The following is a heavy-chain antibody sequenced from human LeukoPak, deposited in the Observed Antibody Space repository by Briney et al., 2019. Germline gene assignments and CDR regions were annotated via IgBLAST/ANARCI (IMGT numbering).Heavy chain of an antibody. CDR2: MSGRGVST. CDR3: AKDCNGGNCYIDY. D-gene: IGHD2-15*01. CDR1: GFTFTNYA. J-gene: IGHJ4*02. Sequence: SGGSLRLSCAASGFTFTNYAMSWVRQAPGKGLEWVAGMSGRGVSTYYADSVKGRFTISSDNSKNTLYLQMNSLRAEDTAIYYCAKDCNGGNCYIDYWRQGTLVTVAS. V-gene: IGHV3-23*01.